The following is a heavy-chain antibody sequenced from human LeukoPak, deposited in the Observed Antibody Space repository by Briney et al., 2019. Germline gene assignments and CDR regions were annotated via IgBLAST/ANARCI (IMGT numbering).Heavy chain of an antibody. D-gene: IGHD2-2*01. Sequence: GGSLRLSCAASGFTFSSYWMHWVRQAPGKGLVWVSRINSDGSSTSYADSVKGRFTISRDNAKNTLYLQMNSLRAEDTAVYYCARAPKLGYCSSTSCSNWFDPWGQGTLVTASS. J-gene: IGHJ5*02. CDR2: INSDGSST. V-gene: IGHV3-74*01. CDR1: GFTFSSYW. CDR3: ARAPKLGYCSSTSCSNWFDP.